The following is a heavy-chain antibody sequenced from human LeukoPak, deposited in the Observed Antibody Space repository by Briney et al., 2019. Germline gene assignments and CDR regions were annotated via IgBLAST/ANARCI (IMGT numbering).Heavy chain of an antibody. CDR2: IYSGGST. V-gene: IGHV3-66*01. CDR3: ARDHGIAVAGSPQFDY. J-gene: IGHJ4*02. Sequence: GGSLRLSCAASGFTVSSNYMSWVRQAPGEGLEWVSVIYSGGSTYYADSVKGRFTISRDNSKNTLYLQMNSLRAEDTAVYYCARDHGIAVAGSPQFDYWGRGTLVTVSS. D-gene: IGHD6-19*01. CDR1: GFTVSSNY.